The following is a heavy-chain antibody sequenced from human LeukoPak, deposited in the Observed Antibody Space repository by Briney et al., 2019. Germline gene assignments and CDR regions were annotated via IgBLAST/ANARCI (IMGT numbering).Heavy chain of an antibody. Sequence: GGSLRLPCAASGFNFSSFGMHWVRQAPGKGLEWVVVLSYDGTFKYYADSVKGRFTISRDNSRDTLYLQMNSLRAEDTAVYYCAKVADYYDSSGRFTYYFNYWGQGTLVTVSS. CDR1: GFNFSSFG. J-gene: IGHJ4*02. D-gene: IGHD3-22*01. CDR3: AKVADYYDSSGRFTYYFNY. V-gene: IGHV3-30*18. CDR2: LSYDGTFK.